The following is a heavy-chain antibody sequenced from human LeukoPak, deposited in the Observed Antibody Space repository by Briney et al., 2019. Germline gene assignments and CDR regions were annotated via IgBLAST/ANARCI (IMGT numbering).Heavy chain of an antibody. V-gene: IGHV1-46*01. CDR2: INPSGGST. D-gene: IGHD3-22*01. J-gene: IGHJ6*02. Sequence: GASVKVSCKASGHSFTSYYMHWVRQAPGQGLEWMGIINPSGGSTSYAQKFQGRVTLTRDTSTTTVYMELSSLRSEDTAVYYCARAGGYYDSSGYYVPYYYYGMDVWGQGTTVTVSS. CDR1: GHSFTSYY. CDR3: ARAGGYYDSSGYYVPYYYYGMDV.